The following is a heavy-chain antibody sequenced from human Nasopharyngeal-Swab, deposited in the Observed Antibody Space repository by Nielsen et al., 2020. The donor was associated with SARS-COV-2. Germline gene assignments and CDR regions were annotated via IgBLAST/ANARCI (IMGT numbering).Heavy chain of an antibody. V-gene: IGHV3-23*01. Sequence: VRQAPGKGLVWVSRINSDGSSTYYADSVKGRFTISRDNSKNTLYLQMNSLRAEDTAVYYCAKGTVWFGESWGQGTLVTVSS. J-gene: IGHJ5*02. D-gene: IGHD3-10*01. CDR2: INSDGSST. CDR3: AKGTVWFGES.